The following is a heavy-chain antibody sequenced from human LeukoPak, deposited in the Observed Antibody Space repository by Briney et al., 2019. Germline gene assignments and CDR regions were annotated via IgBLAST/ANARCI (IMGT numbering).Heavy chain of an antibody. Sequence: SETLSLTCTVSGGSMSSYYWSWIRQPPGKGLEWIGEINHSGSTNYNPSLKSRVTISVDTSKNQFSLKLSSVTAADTAVYYCARGQPTRWIQLWPSRFDLWGRGTLVTVSS. V-gene: IGHV4-34*01. D-gene: IGHD5-18*01. J-gene: IGHJ2*01. CDR3: ARGQPTRWIQLWPSRFDL. CDR2: INHSGST. CDR1: GGSMSSYY.